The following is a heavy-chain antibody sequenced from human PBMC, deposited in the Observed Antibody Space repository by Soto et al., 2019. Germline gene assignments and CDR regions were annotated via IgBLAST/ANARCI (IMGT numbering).Heavy chain of an antibody. J-gene: IGHJ6*02. CDR3: AKVRVPKTGDKYYYYYYGMDV. Sequence: TGGSLRLSCAASGFTFSSYGMHWVRQAPGKGLEWVAVISYDGSNKYYADSVKGRFTISRDNSKNTLYLQMNSLRAEDTAVYYCAKVRVPKTGDKYYYYYYGMDVWGQGTTVTVSS. D-gene: IGHD7-27*01. CDR1: GFTFSSYG. CDR2: ISYDGSNK. V-gene: IGHV3-30*18.